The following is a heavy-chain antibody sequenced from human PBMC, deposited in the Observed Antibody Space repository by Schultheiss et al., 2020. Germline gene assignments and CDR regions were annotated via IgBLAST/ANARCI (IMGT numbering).Heavy chain of an antibody. D-gene: IGHD4-17*01. CDR3: ARADGDYVEWFDP. CDR2: INHSGST. V-gene: IGHV4-34*01. J-gene: IGHJ5*02. Sequence: SETLSLTCAVYGGSFSGYYWSWIRQPPGKGLEWIGEINHSGSTNYNPSLKSRVTISVDTSKNQFSLKLSSVTAADTAVYYCARADGDYVEWFDPWGQGTLVTVS. CDR1: GGSFSGYY.